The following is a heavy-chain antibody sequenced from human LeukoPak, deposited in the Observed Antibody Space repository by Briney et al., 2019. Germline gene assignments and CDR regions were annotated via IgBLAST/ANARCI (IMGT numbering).Heavy chain of an antibody. D-gene: IGHD1-26*01. J-gene: IGHJ6*03. V-gene: IGHV3-21*01. CDR3: ARDPYSGSYGNYYYYFTDV. CDR2: ISSSSSYI. CDR1: GFTFSSYS. Sequence: GGSLRLSCAASGFTFSSYSMNWVRQAPGKGLEWVSSISSSSSYIYYADSVKGRFTISRDNAKNSLYLQMNSLRAEDTAVYYCARDPYSGSYGNYYYYFTDVWGKGTTVTISS.